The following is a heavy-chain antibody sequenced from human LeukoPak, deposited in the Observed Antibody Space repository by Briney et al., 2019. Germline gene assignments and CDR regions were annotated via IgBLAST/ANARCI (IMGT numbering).Heavy chain of an antibody. CDR3: AHRLIAAALTGFDP. Sequence: SGPTPVNPTQTLTLTCTFSGFSLSTSGVGVGWIRQPPGKALQWLALIYWDDDKRYSPSLKSRLSITKDTSKHQLVLTMTNMDPVDTATYYCAHRLIAAALTGFDPWGQGTLVTVSS. CDR1: GFSLSTSGVG. V-gene: IGHV2-5*02. D-gene: IGHD6-13*01. J-gene: IGHJ5*02. CDR2: IYWDDDK.